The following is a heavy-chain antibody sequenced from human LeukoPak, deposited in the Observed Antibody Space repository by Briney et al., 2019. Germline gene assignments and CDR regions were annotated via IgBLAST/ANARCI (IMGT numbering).Heavy chain of an antibody. J-gene: IGHJ4*02. Sequence: ASVKVSCKASGYTFTSYGISWVRQAPGQGLEWMGWISAYNGNTNYAQKFQGRVTMTRDTSTSTVYMELSSLRSEDTAVYYCASGYYDSSGYCPPVYWGQGTLVTVSS. D-gene: IGHD3-22*01. CDR3: ASGYYDSSGYCPPVY. V-gene: IGHV1-18*01. CDR1: GYTFTSYG. CDR2: ISAYNGNT.